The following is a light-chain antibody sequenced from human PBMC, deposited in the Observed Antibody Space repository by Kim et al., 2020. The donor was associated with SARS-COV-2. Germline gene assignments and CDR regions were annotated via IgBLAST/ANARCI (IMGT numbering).Light chain of an antibody. Sequence: SYELTQPLSVSVALGQTARITCGGNNIGSKNVHWYQQQPGQAPVLVIYRDGDRPSGIPERFSGSNSGNTATLTISRAQAGDEADYYCQVWDSSPAIFGGG. CDR2: RDG. V-gene: IGLV3-9*01. CDR3: QVWDSSPAI. CDR1: NIGSKN. J-gene: IGLJ2*01.